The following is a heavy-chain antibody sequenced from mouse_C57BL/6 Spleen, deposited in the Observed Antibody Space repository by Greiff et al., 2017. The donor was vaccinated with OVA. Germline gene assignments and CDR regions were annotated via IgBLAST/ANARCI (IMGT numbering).Heavy chain of an antibody. J-gene: IGHJ3*01. CDR1: GYSITSGYD. V-gene: IGHV3-1*01. Sequence: EVMLVESGPGMVKPSQSLSLTCTVTGYSITSGYDWHWIRHFPGNTLEWMGYISYSGSTNYNPSLKSRISITHDTSKNHFFLKLNSVTTEDTATYYCARDGGRGFAYWGQGTLVTVSA. CDR2: ISYSGST. CDR3: ARDGGRGFAY.